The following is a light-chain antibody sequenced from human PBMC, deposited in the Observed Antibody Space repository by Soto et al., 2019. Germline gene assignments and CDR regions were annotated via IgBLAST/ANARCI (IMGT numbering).Light chain of an antibody. V-gene: IGKV1-5*01. J-gene: IGKJ1*01. Sequence: DIQMTQSRSTLSASVGDRVTITFRASQSLGIWLAWHQQKPGKAPKLLIYDASTLKSGVPSRFSGSGSGTKFTLTISSLQPDDFATYYCQEYNSYSGTFGQGTKVDIK. CDR3: QEYNSYSGT. CDR1: QSLGIW. CDR2: DAS.